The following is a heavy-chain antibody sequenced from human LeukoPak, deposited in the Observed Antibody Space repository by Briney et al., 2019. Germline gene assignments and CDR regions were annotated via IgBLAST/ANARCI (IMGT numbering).Heavy chain of an antibody. Sequence: ASVKVSCKASGYTFTGYYMHWVRQAPGQGLEWMGWINPNSGGTNYAQKFQGRVTMTRDTSISTAYMELSRLRSDDTAVYYCARVPSHILLWFGELLYPYFDYWGQGTLVTVPS. D-gene: IGHD3-10*01. J-gene: IGHJ4*02. CDR1: GYTFTGYY. CDR3: ARVPSHILLWFGELLYPYFDY. CDR2: INPNSGGT. V-gene: IGHV1-2*02.